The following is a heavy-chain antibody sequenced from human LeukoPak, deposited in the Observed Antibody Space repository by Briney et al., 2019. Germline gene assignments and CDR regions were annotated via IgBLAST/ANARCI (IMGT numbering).Heavy chain of an antibody. J-gene: IGHJ6*02. V-gene: IGHV1-69*13. CDR2: IIPIFGTA. Sequence: SVKVSCKASGGTFSSYAISWVRQAPGQGLEWMGGIIPIFGTANYAQKFRGRVTITADESTSTAYMELSSLRSEDTAVYYCARDDGDIVVVPAAMDYYYYGMDVWGQGTTVTVSS. CDR1: GGTFSSYA. D-gene: IGHD2-2*01. CDR3: ARDDGDIVVVPAAMDYYYYGMDV.